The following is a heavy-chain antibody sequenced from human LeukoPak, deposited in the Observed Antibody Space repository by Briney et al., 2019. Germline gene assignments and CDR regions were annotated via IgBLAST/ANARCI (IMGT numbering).Heavy chain of an antibody. CDR2: IKQGGSEK. Sequence: GGSLRLSCAASGFTFSSYWMSWVRQAPGKGLEWVANIKQGGSEKYYVDSVKGRFTISRDNAKNSLYLQMNSLRAEDTAVYYCARMYYYDSSGYYFDAFDIWGQGTMVTVSS. V-gene: IGHV3-7*01. D-gene: IGHD3-22*01. J-gene: IGHJ3*02. CDR3: ARMYYYDSSGYYFDAFDI. CDR1: GFTFSSYW.